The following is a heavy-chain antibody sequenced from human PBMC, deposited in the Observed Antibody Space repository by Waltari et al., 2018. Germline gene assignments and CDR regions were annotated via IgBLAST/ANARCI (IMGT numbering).Heavy chain of an antibody. CDR1: AFTVGSCW. V-gene: IGHV3-7*02. Sequence: EVQLVESGGGLVQPGGSLRRSWSAAAFTVGSCWISWGRQAPGKGLEWVANIKQDGSEKYYVDAVKGRFTISRDNAKNSLYLQMNSLRAEDTAVYYCATLLYSRGDYWGQGTLVTVSS. CDR2: IKQDGSEK. D-gene: IGHD3-3*01. CDR3: ATLLYSRGDY. J-gene: IGHJ4*02.